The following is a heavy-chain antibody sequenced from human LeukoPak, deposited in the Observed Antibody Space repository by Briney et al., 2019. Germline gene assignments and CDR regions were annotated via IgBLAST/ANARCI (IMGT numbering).Heavy chain of an antibody. D-gene: IGHD3-3*01. Sequence: SVKGRFTISRDNAKNSLYLQMNSLRAEDTAVYYCASGVFITTGYWGQGTLVTVSS. J-gene: IGHJ4*02. CDR3: ASGVFITTGY. V-gene: IGHV3-21*03.